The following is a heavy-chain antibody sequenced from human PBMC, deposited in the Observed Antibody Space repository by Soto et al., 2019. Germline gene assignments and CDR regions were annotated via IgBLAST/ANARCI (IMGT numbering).Heavy chain of an antibody. V-gene: IGHV3-30*18. CDR1: GFDFTYYA. D-gene: IGHD1-26*01. CDR2: MSSDGSKI. Sequence: QVQLVESGGGAVQPGESLRLSCVASGFDFTYYAMHWVRQAPGKGLESVAVMSSDGSKIHHTDSVKGRFTISRDNSKNTLYLKMNSLRKEYTAVYFCAKDEGVGGTLGLFDYWGQGTLVSVSS. J-gene: IGHJ4*02. CDR3: AKDEGVGGTLGLFDY.